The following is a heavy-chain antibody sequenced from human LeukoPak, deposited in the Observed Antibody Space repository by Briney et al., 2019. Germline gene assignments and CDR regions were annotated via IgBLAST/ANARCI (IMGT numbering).Heavy chain of an antibody. Sequence: SETLSLPCTVAGGTLTSHNWRWIRQPPGKGLEWIGYMHYSGSTNYNPSLKSRVTISVDTSKNQFSLKLSSVTAADTGVYYCAGWILYSSGRSSDYRGQGTLVTVSS. CDR3: AGWILYSSGRSSDY. D-gene: IGHD3-10*01. CDR2: MHYSGST. V-gene: IGHV4-59*11. CDR1: GGTLTSHN. J-gene: IGHJ4*02.